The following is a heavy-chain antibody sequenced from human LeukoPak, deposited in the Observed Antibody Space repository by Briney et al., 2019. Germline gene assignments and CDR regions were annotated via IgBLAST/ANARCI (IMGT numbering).Heavy chain of an antibody. V-gene: IGHV3-30-3*01. CDR1: GFTFKNYP. CDR3: VWYVLY. Sequence: GGSLRLSCAASGFTFKNYPMSWVRQAPGKGLEWVAVISYDGSNKYYADSVKGRFTISRDNSKNTLYLQMNSLRAEDTAVYYCVWYVLYWGQGTLVTVSS. CDR2: ISYDGSNK. J-gene: IGHJ4*02. D-gene: IGHD6-13*01.